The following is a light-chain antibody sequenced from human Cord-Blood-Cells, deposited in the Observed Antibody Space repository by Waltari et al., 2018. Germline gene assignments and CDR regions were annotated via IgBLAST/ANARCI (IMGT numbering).Light chain of an antibody. CDR3: AAWDDSLNGPV. CDR1: SPHIGSNT. V-gene: IGLV1-44*01. Sequence: QSVLTQPPSASGTPGQRVTISCSGSSPHIGSNTVNWYQQLPGTAPKLLIYSNNQRPPGVPDRFSGSKSGTSASLAISGLQSEDEADYYCAAWDDSLNGPVFGGGTKLTVL. CDR2: SNN. J-gene: IGLJ2*01.